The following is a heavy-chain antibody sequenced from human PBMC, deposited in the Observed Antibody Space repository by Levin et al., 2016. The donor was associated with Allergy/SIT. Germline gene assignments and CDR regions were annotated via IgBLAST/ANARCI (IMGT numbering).Heavy chain of an antibody. Sequence: VRQAPGKGLEWVSAISGSGGSTYYADSVKGRFTISRDNSKNTLYLQMNSLRAEDTAVYYCAKQWDAYYYDSSGYYYGGDEPYYFDYWGQGTLVTVSS. V-gene: IGHV3-23*01. CDR2: ISGSGGST. J-gene: IGHJ4*02. CDR3: AKQWDAYYYDSSGYYYGGDEPYYFDY. D-gene: IGHD3-22*01.